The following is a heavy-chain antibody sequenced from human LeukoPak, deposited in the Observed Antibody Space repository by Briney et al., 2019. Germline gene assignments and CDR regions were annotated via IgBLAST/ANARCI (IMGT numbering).Heavy chain of an antibody. V-gene: IGHV3-30*02. CDR1: GFTFSSYG. CDR2: IRYDGSNK. J-gene: IGHJ4*02. Sequence: GGPLSPSCAASGFTFSSYGMHWVGQAPGKGLGGVAFIRYDGSNKYYADSVKGRFTISRDNSKNTLYLQMNSLRAEDTAVYYCAKEDRPLYYFDYWGQGTLVTVSS. CDR3: AKEDRPLYYFDY.